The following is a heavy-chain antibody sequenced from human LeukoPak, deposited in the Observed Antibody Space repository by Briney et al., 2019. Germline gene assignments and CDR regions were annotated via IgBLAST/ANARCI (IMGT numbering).Heavy chain of an antibody. CDR2: TSYDGSKK. CDR3: ARSGRGSSTWFDF. V-gene: IGHV3-30*01. Sequence: PGGSLRLSCAASGFTFSDYAMHWVRQAPGKGLNWVAVTSYDGSKKYYADSVKGRFTISRDNSKNTLYLQMNTLRADDTAAYYCARSGRGSSTWFDFWGQGTLVTVSS. CDR1: GFTFSDYA. J-gene: IGHJ4*02. D-gene: IGHD6-6*01.